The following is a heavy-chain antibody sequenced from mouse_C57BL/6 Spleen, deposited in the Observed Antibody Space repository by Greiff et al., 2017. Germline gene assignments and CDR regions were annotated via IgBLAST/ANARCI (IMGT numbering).Heavy chain of an antibody. Sequence: QVQLQQSGAELVKPGASVKISCKASGYAFSSYWMNWVKQRPGKGLEWIGQIYPGDGDTNYNGKFKGKATLTADKSSSTAYMQLSSMTSEDSAVYFCARSSITTVVANYWYFDVWGTGTTVTVSS. CDR1: GYAFSSYW. D-gene: IGHD1-1*01. J-gene: IGHJ1*03. V-gene: IGHV1-80*01. CDR3: ARSSITTVVANYWYFDV. CDR2: IYPGDGDT.